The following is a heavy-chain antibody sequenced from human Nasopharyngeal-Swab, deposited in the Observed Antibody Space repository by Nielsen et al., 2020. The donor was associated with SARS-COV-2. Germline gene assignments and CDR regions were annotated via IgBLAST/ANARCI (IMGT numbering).Heavy chain of an antibody. V-gene: IGHV3-7*03. J-gene: IGHJ4*02. CDR1: GFTFGNYW. D-gene: IGHD1-20*01. Sequence: GSLKISCAASGFTFGNYWMSWVRQAPGKRVEWVANIKEDGSEKDYVDSVKGRFTISRDNIKNSLYLQMNSLRVEDTAVYFCARLPRNNWRLDSWGQGILVTVSS. CDR2: IKEDGSEK. CDR3: ARLPRNNWRLDS.